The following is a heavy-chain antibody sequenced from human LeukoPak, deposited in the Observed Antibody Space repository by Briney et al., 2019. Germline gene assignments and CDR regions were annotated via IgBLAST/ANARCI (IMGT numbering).Heavy chain of an antibody. J-gene: IGHJ4*02. CDR3: VSSSPRYCTGGTCYSSRGFDY. CDR1: GDSITTYY. D-gene: IGHD2-15*01. V-gene: IGHV4-59*01. Sequence: PSESLSLTCTVSGDSITTYYWSWIRQSPGKGLEWSAYIVYRGTTNYNPSLKSRITISVDTSKTPFSLRLSTVTAADTAVYYCVSSSPRYCTGGTCYSSRGFDYWGQGMLVTVSS. CDR2: IVYRGTT.